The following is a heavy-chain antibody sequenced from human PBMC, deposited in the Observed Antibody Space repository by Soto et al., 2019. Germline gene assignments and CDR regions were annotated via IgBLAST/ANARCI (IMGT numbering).Heavy chain of an antibody. CDR3: ARAPLGKGSGYTYGPNPAGYFDY. Sequence: EVQLVASGGGLVKPGGSLRLSCAASGFTFRGYTMNWVRQAPGKGLEWVSSISGSSSYIYYADSVKGRFTISRDNAKNSLYLQMNSLRAEDTAVYYCARAPLGKGSGYTYGPNPAGYFDYWGQGTLVTVSS. D-gene: IGHD5-18*01. V-gene: IGHV3-21*01. J-gene: IGHJ4*02. CDR1: GFTFRGYT. CDR2: ISGSSSYI.